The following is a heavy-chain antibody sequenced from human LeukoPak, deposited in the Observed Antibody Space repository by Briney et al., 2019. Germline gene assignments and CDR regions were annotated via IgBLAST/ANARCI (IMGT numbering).Heavy chain of an antibody. D-gene: IGHD4-17*01. J-gene: IGHJ4*02. CDR2: ISYDGSNK. CDR3: ARDSGGDEPNHFDY. CDR1: GFTFSSYA. V-gene: IGHV3-30*04. Sequence: GGSLRLSCAASGFTFSSYAMHWVRQAPGKGLEWVAVISYDGSNKYYADSVKGRFTISRDNSKNTLYLQMNSLRAEDTAVYYCARDSGGDEPNHFDYWGQGTLVTVSS.